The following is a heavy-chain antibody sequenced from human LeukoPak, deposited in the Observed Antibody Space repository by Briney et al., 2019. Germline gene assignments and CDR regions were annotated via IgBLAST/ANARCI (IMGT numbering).Heavy chain of an antibody. J-gene: IGHJ4*02. CDR2: ISGSAGRT. Sequence: GGSLRLSCAASGYTFSSYAMTWVRQAPGKGLEWVSTISGSAGRTYYADSVKGRFTISRDNSKNTLYLQLNNLRAEDTAVYYCVKDSLGSEIPLFDYWGQGTLGTVSS. CDR1: GYTFSSYA. D-gene: IGHD3-10*01. CDR3: VKDSLGSEIPLFDY. V-gene: IGHV3-23*01.